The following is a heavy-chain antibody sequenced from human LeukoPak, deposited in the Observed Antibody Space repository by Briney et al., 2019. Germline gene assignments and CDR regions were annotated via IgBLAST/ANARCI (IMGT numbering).Heavy chain of an antibody. Sequence: SQTLSLTCAISGDSFSSNSAAWSWIRQSPSRGLEWLGRTYYRSKWYNDYAVSVKGRITINPDTSKNQFSLQLNSVTPEDTAVYYCARDPDPWDAFDIWGQGTMVTVSS. CDR3: ARDPDPWDAFDI. V-gene: IGHV6-1*01. J-gene: IGHJ3*02. CDR2: TYYRSKWYN. D-gene: IGHD1-14*01. CDR1: GDSFSSNSAA.